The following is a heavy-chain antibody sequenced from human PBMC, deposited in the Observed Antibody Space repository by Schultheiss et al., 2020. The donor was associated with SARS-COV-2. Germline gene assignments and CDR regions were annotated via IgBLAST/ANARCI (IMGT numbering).Heavy chain of an antibody. V-gene: IGHV4-61*01. J-gene: IGHJ4*02. CDR2: IYYSGST. Sequence: SETLSLTCTVSGNSISSGYYWGWIRQPPGKGLEWIGYIYYSGSTNYNPSLKSRVTISVDTSKNQFSLKLSSVTAADTAVYYCARGGLGDFDYWGQGTLVTVSS. CDR1: GNSISSGYY. CDR3: ARGGLGDFDY. D-gene: IGHD3-16*01.